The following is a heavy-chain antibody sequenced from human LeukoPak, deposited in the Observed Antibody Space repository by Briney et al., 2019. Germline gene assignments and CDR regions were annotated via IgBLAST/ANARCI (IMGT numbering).Heavy chain of an antibody. CDR3: ARDGYSSSSFDY. V-gene: IGHV4-34*01. J-gene: IGHJ4*02. D-gene: IGHD6-13*01. CDR1: GGSFSGYY. CDR2: INHSGST. Sequence: SETLSLTCAVYGGSFSGYYWSWIRQPPGKGLEWIGEINHSGSTNYNPSLKGRVTISVDTSKNQFSLKLSSVTAADTAVYYCARDGYSSSSFDYWGQGTLVTVSS.